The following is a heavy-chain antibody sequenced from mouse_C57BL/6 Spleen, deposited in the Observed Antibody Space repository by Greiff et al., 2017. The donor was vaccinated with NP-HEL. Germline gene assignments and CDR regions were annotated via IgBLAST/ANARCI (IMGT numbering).Heavy chain of an antibody. CDR2: ISSGSSTI. CDR3: ARPGYSNPYYYAMDY. D-gene: IGHD2-5*01. Sequence: EVKVVESGGGLVKPGGSLKLSCAASGFTFSDYGMHWVRQAPEKGLEWVAYISSGSSTIYYADTVKGRFTISRDNAKNTLFLQMTSLRSEDTAMYYCARPGYSNPYYYAMDYWGQGTSVTVSS. CDR1: GFTFSDYG. J-gene: IGHJ4*01. V-gene: IGHV5-17*01.